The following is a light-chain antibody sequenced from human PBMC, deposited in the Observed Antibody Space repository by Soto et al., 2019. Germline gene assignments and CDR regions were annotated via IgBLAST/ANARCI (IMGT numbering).Light chain of an antibody. CDR1: QVISIY. CDR2: AAS. CDR3: QQLNSYLLFT. Sequence: DIQLTQSPSFLSASVGDKVTITCRASQVISIYLAWYQQKPGKAPKLLIYAASTLQSGVPSRFSGSGSGTEFTLTISSLQPEDFATYYCQQLNSYLLFTFGPGTKVDIK. V-gene: IGKV1-9*01. J-gene: IGKJ3*01.